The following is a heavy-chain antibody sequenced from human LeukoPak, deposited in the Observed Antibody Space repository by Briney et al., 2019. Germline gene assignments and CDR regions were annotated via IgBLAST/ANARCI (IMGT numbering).Heavy chain of an antibody. Sequence: GASVKVSCKASGYTFTGYYMHWVRQAPGQGLEWMGWINPSSGGTNYAQKFQGRVTMTRDTSISTAYMELSRLRSDDTAVYYCARLSYSSSWWFDYWGQGTLVTVSS. D-gene: IGHD6-13*01. CDR3: ARLSYSSSWWFDY. J-gene: IGHJ4*02. CDR1: GYTFTGYY. V-gene: IGHV1-2*02. CDR2: INPSSGGT.